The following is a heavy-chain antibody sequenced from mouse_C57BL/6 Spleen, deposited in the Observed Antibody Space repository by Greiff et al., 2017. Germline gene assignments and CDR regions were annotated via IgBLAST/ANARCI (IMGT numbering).Heavy chain of an antibody. CDR3: AIYYGNGGDY. CDR2: IDPSDSAN. J-gene: IGHJ2*01. Sequence: QVQLQQPGAELVRPGSSVTLSCKASGYTFTSYWMHWVKQRPIQGLEWIGNIDPSDSANHYNQKFTSKATLTVDKSSSTAYMQLSSLTSEDSAVYYCAIYYGNGGDYWGQGTTLTVSS. D-gene: IGHD2-1*01. CDR1: GYTFTSYW. V-gene: IGHV1-52*01.